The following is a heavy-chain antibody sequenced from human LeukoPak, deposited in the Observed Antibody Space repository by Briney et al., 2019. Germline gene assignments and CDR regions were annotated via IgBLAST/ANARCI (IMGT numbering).Heavy chain of an antibody. V-gene: IGHV4-34*01. D-gene: IGHD3-3*01. CDR1: GGSFSGYT. Sequence: PSETLSLTCAIYGGSFSGYTWSWIRQPPGKGLEWIGEINHSGSTNYNPSLKSRVTISVDTSKNQFSLKLSSVTAADTAVYYCARVFPSSTIFGVVILPNNWFDPWGQGTLVTVSS. J-gene: IGHJ5*02. CDR3: ARVFPSSTIFGVVILPNNWFDP. CDR2: INHSGST.